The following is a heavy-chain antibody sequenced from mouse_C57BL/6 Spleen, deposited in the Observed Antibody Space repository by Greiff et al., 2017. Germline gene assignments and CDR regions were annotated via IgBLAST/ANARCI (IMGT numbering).Heavy chain of an antibody. V-gene: IGHV1-82*01. CDR2: IYPGDGDT. J-gene: IGHJ4*01. D-gene: IGHD2-4*01. Sequence: VQLQQSGPELVKPGASVKISCKASGYAFSSSWMNWVKQRPGKGLEWIGRIYPGDGDTNYNGKFKGKATLTADKSSSTAYMQLSSLTSEDSAVYFCASYDFSMDYWGQGTSVTVSS. CDR1: GYAFSSSW. CDR3: ASYDFSMDY.